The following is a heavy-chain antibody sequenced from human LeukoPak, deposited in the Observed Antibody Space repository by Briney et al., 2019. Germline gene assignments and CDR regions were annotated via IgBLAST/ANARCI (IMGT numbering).Heavy chain of an antibody. V-gene: IGHV3-23*01. J-gene: IGHJ4*02. CDR1: GFTFSSYA. Sequence: PGGSLRLSCAASGFTFSSYAMSWVRQAPGKGLEWVAAISGSGGSTYYADSVKGRFTIARDNSKNTVYLQTNSRGDDGTGVYYCAREGRAGTEGYYFHYWGQGTLVPVSS. D-gene: IGHD3/OR15-3a*01. CDR3: AREGRAGTEGYYFHY. CDR2: ISGSGGST.